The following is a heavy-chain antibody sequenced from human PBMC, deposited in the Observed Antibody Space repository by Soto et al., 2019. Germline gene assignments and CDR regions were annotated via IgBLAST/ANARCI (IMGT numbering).Heavy chain of an antibody. CDR2: ISAYNGNT. Sequence: QVQLVQSGAEVKKPGASVKVSCKASGYTFTSYGISWVRQAPGQGFEWMGWISAYNGNTNYAQKLQGRVTMTTDTSTSTAYMELRSMRSDDTAVYYCGRDRPYDSSGYYYFWGQGTLVTVSS. CDR1: GYTFTSYG. V-gene: IGHV1-18*01. CDR3: GRDRPYDSSGYYYF. J-gene: IGHJ4*02. D-gene: IGHD3-22*01.